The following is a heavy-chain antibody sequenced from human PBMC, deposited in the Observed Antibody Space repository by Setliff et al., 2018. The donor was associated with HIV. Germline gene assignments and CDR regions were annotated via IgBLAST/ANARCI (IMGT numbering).Heavy chain of an antibody. Sequence: SETLSLTCTVSGDSLSSGDYYWSWIRQPPGKGLEWIGYITYSGSAYYNPSLKSRVTISIDTSNNQISLRLSSVTAADTAMYYRVGDDYGLGLDVWGQGTLVTVSS. D-gene: IGHD4-17*01. CDR1: GDSLSSGDYY. J-gene: IGHJ4*02. V-gene: IGHV4-30-4*08. CDR3: VGDDYGLGLDV. CDR2: ITYSGSA.